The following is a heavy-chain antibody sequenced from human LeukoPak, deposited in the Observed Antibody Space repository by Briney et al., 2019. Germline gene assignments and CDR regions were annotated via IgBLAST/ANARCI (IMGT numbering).Heavy chain of an antibody. V-gene: IGHV4-61*02. CDR2: IYTSGGT. Sequence: PSETLSLTCTVSGGSFSSGSYYWSWIRQPAGKGLEWIGRIYTSGGTNYNPSLKSRVTMSVDASKNQFSLKLSSVTAADTAVYYCARNKVPWYYFDYWGQGTLVTVSS. CDR3: ARNKVPWYYFDY. D-gene: IGHD2-8*02. J-gene: IGHJ4*02. CDR1: GGSFSSGSYY.